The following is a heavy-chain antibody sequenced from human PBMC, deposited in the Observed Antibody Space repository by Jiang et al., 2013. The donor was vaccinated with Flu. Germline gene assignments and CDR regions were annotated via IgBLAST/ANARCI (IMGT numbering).Heavy chain of an antibody. CDR2: IWYDGSNK. J-gene: IGHJ2*01. Sequence: VQLVESGGGVVQPGGSLRLSCVASGFSFSTYGMHWVRQAPGKGLEWVAVIWYDGSNKYYSDSVKGRFTISRDNSKNMVYLQMSSLRVEDTAVYYCARDDRFDWYFDLWGRGTLVTVSS. D-gene: IGHD3-16*02. CDR1: GFSFSTYG. V-gene: IGHV3-33*01. CDR3: ARDDRFDWYFDL.